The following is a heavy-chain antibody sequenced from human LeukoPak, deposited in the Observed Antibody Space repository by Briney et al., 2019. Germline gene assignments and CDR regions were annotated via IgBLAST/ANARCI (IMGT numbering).Heavy chain of an antibody. CDR3: AHIPIRVRGVRNNWFDP. Sequence: SGPTLVNPTQTLTLTCTFSGFSLSTSGVGVGWIRQPPGKALEWLALIYWDDDKRYSPSLKSRLTITKDTSKNQVVLTMTNMDPVDTATYYCAHIPIRVRGVRNNWFDPWGQGPLVTVPS. J-gene: IGHJ5*02. V-gene: IGHV2-5*02. CDR1: GFSLSTSGVG. D-gene: IGHD3-10*01. CDR2: IYWDDDK.